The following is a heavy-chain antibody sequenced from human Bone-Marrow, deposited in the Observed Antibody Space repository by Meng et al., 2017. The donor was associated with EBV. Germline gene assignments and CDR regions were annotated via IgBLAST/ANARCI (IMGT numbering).Heavy chain of an antibody. V-gene: IGHV3-74*01. Sequence: ERQVKESGGGLVQPGGSLRLSCVGSGISAYWMHWVRQVPGKGLVWVSRINEDGSVINYADSVKGRFTISRDNAKNTVSLQMNSLRAEDTAVYYCAKDCFGARDYWGQGTLVTVSS. CDR2: INEDGSVI. J-gene: IGHJ4*02. CDR1: GISAYW. D-gene: IGHD1-26*01. CDR3: AKDCFGARDY.